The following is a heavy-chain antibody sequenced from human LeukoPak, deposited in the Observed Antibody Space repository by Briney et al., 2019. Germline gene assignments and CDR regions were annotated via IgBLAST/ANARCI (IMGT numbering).Heavy chain of an antibody. V-gene: IGHV3-64D*09. CDR1: EFTFSSYA. Sequence: GGSLRLSCSASEFTFSSYAMNWLRQAPGKGLEYVSGISATGINTYYADSVKGRFTISRDNSKNTLYLQMSSLRAEDTAVYYCVKDTEYDSSSYYDYWGQGTLVTVSS. J-gene: IGHJ4*02. CDR3: VKDTEYDSSSYYDY. CDR2: ISATGINT. D-gene: IGHD3-22*01.